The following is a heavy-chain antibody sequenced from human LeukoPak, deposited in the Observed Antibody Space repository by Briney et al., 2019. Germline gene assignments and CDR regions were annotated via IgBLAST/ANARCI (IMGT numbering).Heavy chain of an antibody. CDR3: ATEGGPERGMVAAFDP. CDR2: IYHSGST. CDR1: GGSISSSNW. V-gene: IGHV4-4*02. D-gene: IGHD1-26*01. J-gene: IGHJ5*02. Sequence: SGTLSLTCAVSGGSISSSNWWSWVRQPPGKGLEWIGEIYHSGSTNYNPSLKSRVTISVDTSKNQFSLKLSSVTAADTAVYYCATEGGPERGMVAAFDPWGQGTLVTVSS.